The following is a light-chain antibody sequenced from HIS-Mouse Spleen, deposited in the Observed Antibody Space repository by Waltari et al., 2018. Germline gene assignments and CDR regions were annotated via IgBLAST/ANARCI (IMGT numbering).Light chain of an antibody. CDR2: KDS. Sequence: SYEPTQPSSVSVSPGQPARITCPGDVLAKKYARWFQQKPGQAPVLVIYKDSERPSGIPERFSGSSSGTTVTLTISGAQVEDEADYYCYSAADNNLVFGGGTKLTVL. CDR1: VLAKKY. V-gene: IGLV3-27*01. J-gene: IGLJ3*02. CDR3: YSAADNNLV.